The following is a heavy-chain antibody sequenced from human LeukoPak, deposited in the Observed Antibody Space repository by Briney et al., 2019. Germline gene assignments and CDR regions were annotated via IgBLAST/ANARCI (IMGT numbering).Heavy chain of an antibody. D-gene: IGHD3-22*01. Sequence: GGSLRLSCAASGFTFSKYGMHWVRQAPGKGLEWVAVIWYDGSNKYYADSVKGRFTISRDNSKNTLYLQMNSLRAEDTAVYYCAPHYDSSDGRGQGTLVTVSS. CDR1: GFTFSKYG. J-gene: IGHJ4*02. CDR3: APHYDSSDG. V-gene: IGHV3-30*02. CDR2: IWYDGSNK.